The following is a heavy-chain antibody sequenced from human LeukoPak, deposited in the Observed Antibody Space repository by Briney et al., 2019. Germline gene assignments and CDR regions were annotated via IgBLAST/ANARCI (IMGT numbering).Heavy chain of an antibody. CDR1: GFTFSSYS. CDR2: ISISSSYI. CDR3: ASSGGYGDYYYYYMDV. J-gene: IGHJ6*03. V-gene: IGHV3-21*01. Sequence: PGGSLRLSCAASGFTFSSYSMNWVRPAPGKGPEWVSSISISSSYIYYADSVKGRFTISRDNAKNSLYLQMNSLRAEDTAVYYCASSGGYGDYYYYYMDVWGKGTTVTVSS. D-gene: IGHD1-26*01.